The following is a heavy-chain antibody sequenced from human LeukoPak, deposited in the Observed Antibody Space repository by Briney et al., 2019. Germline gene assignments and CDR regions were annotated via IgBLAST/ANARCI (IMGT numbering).Heavy chain of an antibody. V-gene: IGHV3-66*01. Sequence: GGSLRLSCAASGFNINGNYLTWVRQVPGKGLEWVSVTYGNGRTSYADSVKDRFTVSRDTSTNTLNLQMNSLRVEDTAVYYCVGSSLGAAVNWYLDRWGRGTLVRVSS. CDR2: TYGNGRT. J-gene: IGHJ2*01. CDR1: GFNINGNY. D-gene: IGHD3-16*01. CDR3: VGSSLGAAVNWYLDR.